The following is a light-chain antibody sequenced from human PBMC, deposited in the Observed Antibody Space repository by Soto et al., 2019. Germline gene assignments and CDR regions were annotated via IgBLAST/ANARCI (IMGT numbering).Light chain of an antibody. V-gene: IGLV1-40*01. CDR1: SSNIGAGYD. J-gene: IGLJ1*01. Sequence: QSLLTQPPSVSGAPGQRVTISCTGSSSNIGAGYDVHWYQQLPGTAPKLLIYGSTNRPSGVPDRFSGSKSGTSPSLAITGLQAEDEGDYYCQSYDSCMSGGYVLGNGTKVTVL. CDR3: QSYDSCMSGGYV. CDR2: GST.